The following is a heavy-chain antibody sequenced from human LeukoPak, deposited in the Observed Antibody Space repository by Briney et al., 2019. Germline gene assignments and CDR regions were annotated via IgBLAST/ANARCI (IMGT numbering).Heavy chain of an antibody. Sequence: PGGSLRLSCAASGFTFSSYSMNWVRQAPGKGLEWVSSISSSSSYIYYADSVKGRFTISRDNARNSLYLQMNSLRAEDAAVYYCARDPYSGTYGDTYYYYMDVWGKGTTVTISS. CDR3: ARDPYSGTYGDTYYYYMDV. V-gene: IGHV3-21*01. D-gene: IGHD1-26*01. J-gene: IGHJ6*03. CDR2: ISSSSSYI. CDR1: GFTFSSYS.